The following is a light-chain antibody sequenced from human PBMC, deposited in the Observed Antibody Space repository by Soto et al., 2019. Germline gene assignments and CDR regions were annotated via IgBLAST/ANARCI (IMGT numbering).Light chain of an antibody. CDR3: QQLNSYPSIT. J-gene: IGKJ5*01. V-gene: IGKV1-5*01. CDR1: QSISNW. Sequence: DIPMTQSPSTLPASVGNRVTITCRGSQSISNWLAWYQPTPGTAPKLLVYHASTLESGVPSRFSGSGSGTEFTLTISSLQPEAFATYYCQQLNSYPSITFGQGTRLEIK. CDR2: HAS.